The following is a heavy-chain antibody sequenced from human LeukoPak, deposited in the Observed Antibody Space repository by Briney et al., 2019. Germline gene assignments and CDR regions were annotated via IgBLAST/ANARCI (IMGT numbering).Heavy chain of an antibody. V-gene: IGHV1-2*02. CDR2: INPNSGGT. CDR1: GYTFTGYY. Sequence: ASVKVSCKASGYTFTGYYMHWVRQAPGQGLEWMGWINPNSGGTIYAQKFQGRVTMTEDTSTDTAYMELSSLRSEDTAVYYCATDLLIAAAGHFDYWGQGTLVTVSS. D-gene: IGHD6-13*01. CDR3: ATDLLIAAAGHFDY. J-gene: IGHJ4*02.